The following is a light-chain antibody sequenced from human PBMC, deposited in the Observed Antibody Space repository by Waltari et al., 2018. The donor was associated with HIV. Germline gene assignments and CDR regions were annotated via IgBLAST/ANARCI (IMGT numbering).Light chain of an antibody. CDR1: SSDLDIFKS. J-gene: IGLJ3*02. CDR2: EVS. CDR3: MSYISSATPE. V-gene: IGLV2-14*01. Sequence: QSALTQPASVSGSPGQSITISCTGTSSDLDIFKSVSWYQHHPGKAPKVIIYEVSNRPSGVSYRFSGSKSGHTASLTISGLQAEDEADYFCMSYISSATPEFGGGTKLTVL.